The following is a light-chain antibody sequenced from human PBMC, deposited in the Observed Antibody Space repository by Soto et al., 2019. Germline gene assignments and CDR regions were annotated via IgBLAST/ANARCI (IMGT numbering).Light chain of an antibody. J-gene: IGKJ1*01. Sequence: EIVLTQSPGTLSLSPGERATLSCRASQSVSNNYLAWYQQKPGQAPRLLIYGASTRATGIPARFSGSGSGTEFTLTISSLQPDDFATYYCQQYRTNSPTFGQGTKVDIK. CDR3: QQYRTNSPT. CDR1: QSVSNNY. CDR2: GAS. V-gene: IGKV3-20*01.